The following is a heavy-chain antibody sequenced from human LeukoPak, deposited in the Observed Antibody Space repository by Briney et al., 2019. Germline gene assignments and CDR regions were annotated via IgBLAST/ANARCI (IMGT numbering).Heavy chain of an antibody. CDR2: ISSSGSTI. D-gene: IGHD2/OR15-2a*01. Sequence: GGSLRLSCAASGFTFSSYAMHWVRQAPGKGLEWVSYISSSGSTIYYADSVKGRFTISRDNAKNSLYLQMNSLRAEDTAVYYCATTSFPGGYYYYGMDVWGKGTTVTVSS. CDR1: GFTFSSYA. J-gene: IGHJ6*04. V-gene: IGHV3-48*03. CDR3: ATTSFPGGYYYYGMDV.